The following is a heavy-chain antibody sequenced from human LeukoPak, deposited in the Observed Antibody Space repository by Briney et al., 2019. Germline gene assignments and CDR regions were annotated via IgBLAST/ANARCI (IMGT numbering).Heavy chain of an antibody. CDR2: ISGSGGST. Sequence: GGSLRLSCAASGFTFSSYAMSWVRQAPGKGLEWVSAISGSGGSTYYADSVKGRFTISRDNSKNTLYLQMNSLRAEDTAVYYCANPRGKAWFGELPPHNWFDPWGQGTLVTVSS. CDR1: GFTFSSYA. CDR3: ANPRGKAWFGELPPHNWFDP. V-gene: IGHV3-23*01. J-gene: IGHJ5*02. D-gene: IGHD3-10*01.